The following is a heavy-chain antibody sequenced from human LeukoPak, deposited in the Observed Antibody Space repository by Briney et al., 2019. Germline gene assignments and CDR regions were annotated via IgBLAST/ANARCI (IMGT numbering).Heavy chain of an antibody. Sequence: ASVKVSCKASGYTFTSYAMNWVRQAPGQGLEWMGWINTNTGNPTYAHGFTGRFVFSLDTSVSTAYLQISSLKAEDTAVYYCARERSVWSTSLYGMDVWGQGTTVTVSS. D-gene: IGHD2-2*01. CDR2: INTNTGNP. V-gene: IGHV7-4-1*02. CDR3: ARERSVWSTSLYGMDV. CDR1: GYTFTSYA. J-gene: IGHJ6*02.